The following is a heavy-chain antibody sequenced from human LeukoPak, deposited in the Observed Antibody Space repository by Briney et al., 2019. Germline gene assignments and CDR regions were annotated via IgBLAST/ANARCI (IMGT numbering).Heavy chain of an antibody. CDR1: GGSISSYY. CDR2: IHYSGST. J-gene: IGHJ6*02. V-gene: IGHV4-59*01. D-gene: IGHD6-13*01. CDR3: ARDLRIAAAGYYYYGMDV. Sequence: SETLSLTCTVSGGSISSYYWNWIRQPPGKGLEWIGYIHYSGSTNYNPSLKSRVTISVDTSKNQFSLKLSSVTAADTAVYYCARDLRIAAAGYYYYGMDVWGQGTAVTVSS.